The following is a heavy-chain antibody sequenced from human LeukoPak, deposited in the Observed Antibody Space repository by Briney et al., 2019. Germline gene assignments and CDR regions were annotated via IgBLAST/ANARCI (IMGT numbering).Heavy chain of an antibody. CDR1: GFAFSAYE. D-gene: IGHD3-22*01. J-gene: IGHJ4*02. Sequence: PGGSLRLSCAASGFAFSAYEMNWVRQAPGKGLEWVAYFAGSDTTIYYADSVRARFTISRDNAKNSLYLQMNSLRAEDTALYYFTTLGYSLDSWGQGTLVTVSS. CDR3: TTLGYSLDS. CDR2: FAGSDTTI. V-gene: IGHV3-48*03.